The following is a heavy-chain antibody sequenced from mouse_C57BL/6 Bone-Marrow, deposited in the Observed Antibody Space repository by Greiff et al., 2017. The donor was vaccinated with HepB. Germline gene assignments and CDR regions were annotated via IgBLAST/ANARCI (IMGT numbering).Heavy chain of an antibody. CDR3: TTGWAWFAY. Sequence: EVQLQQSGAELVRPGASVKLSCTASGFNIKDDYMLWVKQRPEQGLEWIGWIDPENGDTEYASKFQGKATITADTSSNTAYLQLSSLTSEDTAVYYCTTGWAWFAYWGQGTLVTVSA. V-gene: IGHV14-4*01. CDR2: IDPENGDT. J-gene: IGHJ3*01. CDR1: GFNIKDDY. D-gene: IGHD3-3*01.